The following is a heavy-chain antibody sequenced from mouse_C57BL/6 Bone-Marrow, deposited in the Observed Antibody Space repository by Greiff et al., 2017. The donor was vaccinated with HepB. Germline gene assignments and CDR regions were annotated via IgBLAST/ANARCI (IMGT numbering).Heavy chain of an antibody. CDR1: GYTFTSYW. D-gene: IGHD2-4*01. V-gene: IGHV1-72*01. J-gene: IGHJ2*01. CDR3: ASFYYDYDDPYFDY. Sequence: VQLQQPGAELVKPGASVKLSCKASGYTFTSYWMHWVKQRPGRGLEWIGRIDPNSGGTKYNEKFKSKATLTVDKPSSTAYMQLRSLTSEDSAVYYCASFYYDYDDPYFDYWGQGTTLTVSS. CDR2: IDPNSGGT.